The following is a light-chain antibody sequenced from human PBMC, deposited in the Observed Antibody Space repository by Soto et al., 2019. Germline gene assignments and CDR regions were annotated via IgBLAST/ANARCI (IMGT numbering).Light chain of an antibody. CDR3: QSYESSSLSGFG. Sequence: QSVLTQPPSVSGAPGQRLTISCTGSSSNIGADYDVHCNQQPPRTPPKLLIDANSNQPSAVPHRFPGSKTSISPTLAITGLQADDETYYYRQSYESSSLSGFGFGSGTKVTAL. CDR2: ANS. J-gene: IGLJ1*01. V-gene: IGLV1-40*01. CDR1: SSNIGADYD.